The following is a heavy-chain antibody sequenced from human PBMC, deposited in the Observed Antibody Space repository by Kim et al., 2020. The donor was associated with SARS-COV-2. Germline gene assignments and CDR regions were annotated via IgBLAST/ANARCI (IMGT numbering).Heavy chain of an antibody. D-gene: IGHD6-19*01. V-gene: IGHV1-3*02. CDR3: ARGSTVAGQIAFDY. J-gene: IGHJ4*02. Sequence: SQEFQGRVTITRDTSASTAYMELSSLRSEDMAVYYCARGSTVAGQIAFDYWGQGTLVTVSS.